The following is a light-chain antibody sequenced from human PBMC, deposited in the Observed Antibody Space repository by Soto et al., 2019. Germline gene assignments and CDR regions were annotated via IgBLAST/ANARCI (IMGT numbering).Light chain of an antibody. V-gene: IGKV3-15*01. CDR2: GAS. J-gene: IGKJ3*01. CDR3: QQYNNWPWLCT. CDR1: QSVSSN. Sequence: EIVMTQSPATLSVSPGERATLSGRASQSVSSNLAWYQQKPGQAPRLLIYGASTRATGIPARFSVSGSGTEFTLTISSLQSEYFAVYYCQQYNNWPWLCTFGPGTKVDIK.